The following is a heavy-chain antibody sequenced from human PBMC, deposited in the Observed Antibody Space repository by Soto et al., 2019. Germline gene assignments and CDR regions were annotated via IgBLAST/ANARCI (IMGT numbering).Heavy chain of an antibody. J-gene: IGHJ6*02. Sequence: QVQLQQWGAGLLKPSETLSLTCAVYGGSFSGYYWSWIRQPPGKGLEWIGEINHSGSTNYNPSLKRRVTISVDTSKNQFSLKLSSVTAADTAVYYCARGGYCSSTSCYGLYGMDVWGQGTTVTVSS. D-gene: IGHD2-2*01. CDR1: GGSFSGYY. V-gene: IGHV4-34*01. CDR2: INHSGST. CDR3: ARGGYCSSTSCYGLYGMDV.